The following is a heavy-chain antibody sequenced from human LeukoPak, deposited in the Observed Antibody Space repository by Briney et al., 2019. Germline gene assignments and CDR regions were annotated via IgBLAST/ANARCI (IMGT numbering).Heavy chain of an antibody. CDR1: GFTFSSYA. CDR3: ARGIVEIGSAYSLDY. Sequence: GGSLRLSCAASGFTFSSYAMHWVRQAPGKGLEWVALLSYDGNNKYYGDSVKGRFTISRDNSENTLYLQMNSLSAEDTAVYYRARGIVEIGSAYSLDYWGQGTLVTVSS. V-gene: IGHV3-30*04. CDR2: LSYDGNNK. D-gene: IGHD5/OR15-5a*01. J-gene: IGHJ4*02.